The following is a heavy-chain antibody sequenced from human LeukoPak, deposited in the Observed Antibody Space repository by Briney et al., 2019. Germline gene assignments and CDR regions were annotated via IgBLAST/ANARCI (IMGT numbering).Heavy chain of an antibody. J-gene: IGHJ4*02. CDR2: IKQDGSEK. CDR1: GFTFSSYW. CDR3: AREFGGYYDSSGVAFGFDY. Sequence: PGGSLRLSCAASGFTFSSYWMSWVRQAPGKGLEWVANIKQDGSEKYYVDSVKGRFTISRDNAKNSLYLQMNSLRAEDTAAYYCAREFGGYYDSSGVAFGFDYWGQGTLVTVSS. V-gene: IGHV3-7*01. D-gene: IGHD3-22*01.